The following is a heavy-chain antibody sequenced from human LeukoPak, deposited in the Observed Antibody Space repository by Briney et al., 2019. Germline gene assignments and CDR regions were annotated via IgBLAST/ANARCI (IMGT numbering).Heavy chain of an antibody. CDR2: INPSAGST. CDR1: GYTLSSYY. Sequence: ASVKDSCKASGYTLSSYYIHWVRQAPGQGLEWMGIINPSAGSTSYAQSVQGRVTMTRDTSSSTVYMELSSMRFDDTAIYYCARASSSRGSYSRRGEDYFDYWGQGTLVTVSS. V-gene: IGHV1-46*01. D-gene: IGHD1-26*01. J-gene: IGHJ4*02. CDR3: ARASSSRGSYSRRGEDYFDY.